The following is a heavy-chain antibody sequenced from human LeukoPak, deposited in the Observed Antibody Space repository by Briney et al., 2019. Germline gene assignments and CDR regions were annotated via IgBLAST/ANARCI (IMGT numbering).Heavy chain of an antibody. J-gene: IGHJ4*02. CDR2: INHRGST. CDR3: ARTGGRGSALTGYHDY. D-gene: IGHD3-9*01. V-gene: IGHV4-34*01. Sequence: PSETLSLTCAVYGGSFSGYYWTWIRQPPGKGLEWIGEINHRGSTHYNPSLKGRVTISVDTSKKQFSLKLSFVTAADTAVYYCARTGGRGSALTGYHDYWGQGALVTVSS. CDR1: GGSFSGYY.